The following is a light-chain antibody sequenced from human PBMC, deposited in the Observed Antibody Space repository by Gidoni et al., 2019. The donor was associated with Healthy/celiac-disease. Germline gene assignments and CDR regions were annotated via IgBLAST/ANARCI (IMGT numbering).Light chain of an antibody. CDR1: QSVSSN. J-gene: IGKJ4*01. CDR3: QQDNNWPPLT. Sequence: ELLMMQSPATLSVSPGERATLSCRASQSVSSNLAWYQQKPGQAPRLLIYGASTSATGIPARFSGSGSGTEFTLTISSLQSEDFAVYYCQQDNNWPPLTFGGGTKVEIK. V-gene: IGKV3D-15*01. CDR2: GAS.